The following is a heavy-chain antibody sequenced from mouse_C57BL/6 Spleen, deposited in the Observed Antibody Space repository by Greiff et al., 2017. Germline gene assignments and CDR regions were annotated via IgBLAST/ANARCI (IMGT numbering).Heavy chain of an antibody. V-gene: IGHV1-22*01. Sequence: EVQLQQSGPELVKPGASVKMSCKASGYTFTDYNMHWVKQSHGKSLEWIGYINPNNGGTSYNQKFKGKATLTVNKSSSTAYMELRSLTSEDSAVYYCATYSNYRTALYAMDYWGQGTSVTVSS. D-gene: IGHD2-5*01. CDR3: ATYSNYRTALYAMDY. J-gene: IGHJ4*01. CDR2: INPNNGGT. CDR1: GYTFTDYN.